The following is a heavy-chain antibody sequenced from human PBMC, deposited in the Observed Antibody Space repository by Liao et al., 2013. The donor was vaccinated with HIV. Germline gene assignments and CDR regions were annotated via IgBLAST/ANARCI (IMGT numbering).Heavy chain of an antibody. CDR3: ARWFGNNYGIDS. D-gene: IGHD5-24*01. CDR2: IYYTGST. Sequence: QLQLQESGPGLVKPSQTLSLTCAVSGGSISSDYWTWIRQAPGKGPEWIGYIYYTGSTNYNPSFASRITISVDTSKKHFSLKLTSVTAADTAVYYCARWFGNNYGIDSWGRGNPYGHRLL. CDR1: GGSISSDY. J-gene: IGHJ4*02. V-gene: IGHV4-59*01.